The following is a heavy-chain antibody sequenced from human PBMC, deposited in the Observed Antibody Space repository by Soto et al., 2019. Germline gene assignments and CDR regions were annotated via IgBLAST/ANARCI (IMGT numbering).Heavy chain of an antibody. Sequence: PSETLSLTCAVSGGSISSGGYSWSWIRQPPGKGLEWIGYIYHSGSTYYNPSLKSRVTISVDRSKNQFSLKLSSVTAADTAVYYCARDNYDYNGGWFDPWGQGTLVTVSS. V-gene: IGHV4-30-2*01. J-gene: IGHJ5*02. CDR2: IYHSGST. D-gene: IGHD3-16*01. CDR3: ARDNYDYNGGWFDP. CDR1: GGSISSGGYS.